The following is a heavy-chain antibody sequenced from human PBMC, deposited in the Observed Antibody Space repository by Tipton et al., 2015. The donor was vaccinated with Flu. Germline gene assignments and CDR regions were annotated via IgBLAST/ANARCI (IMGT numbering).Heavy chain of an antibody. CDR1: GGSISSGGYY. D-gene: IGHD3-3*01. CDR2: IYYSGST. Sequence: TLSLTCTVSGGSISSGGYYWSWIRQHPGKGLEWIGYIYYSGSTYYNPSLKSRVTISVDTSKNQFSLKLSSVTAADTAVYYCARVSWSGYFRWFDPWGQGTLVTVSS. CDR3: ARVSWSGYFRWFDP. J-gene: IGHJ5*02. V-gene: IGHV4-31*03.